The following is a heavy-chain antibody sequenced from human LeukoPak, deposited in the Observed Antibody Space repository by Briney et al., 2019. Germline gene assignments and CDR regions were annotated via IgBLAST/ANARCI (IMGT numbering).Heavy chain of an antibody. CDR3: ARGQYDILTGYYTFFDY. J-gene: IGHJ4*02. CDR1: GSSISSYY. V-gene: IGHV4-59*01. D-gene: IGHD3-9*01. Sequence: PSETLSLTCTVSGSSISSYYWSWIRQPPGKGLEWIGYIYYSGSTNYNPSLKSRVTISVDTSKNQFSLKLSSVTAADTAVYYCARGQYDILTGYYTFFDYWGQGTLVTVSS. CDR2: IYYSGST.